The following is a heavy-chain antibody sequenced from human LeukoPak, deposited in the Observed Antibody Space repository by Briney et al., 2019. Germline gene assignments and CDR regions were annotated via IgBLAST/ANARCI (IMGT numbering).Heavy chain of an antibody. Sequence: SQTLSLTCAVSGGSISSGGYSWSWIRQPPGKGLEWIGYIYHSGSTYYNPSLKSRVTISVDRSKNQFSLKLSSVTAADTAVYYCARGRGVIPMYYFDYWGQGTLVTVSS. J-gene: IGHJ4*02. D-gene: IGHD3-10*01. CDR3: ARGRGVIPMYYFDY. V-gene: IGHV4-30-2*01. CDR1: GGSISSGGYS. CDR2: IYHSGST.